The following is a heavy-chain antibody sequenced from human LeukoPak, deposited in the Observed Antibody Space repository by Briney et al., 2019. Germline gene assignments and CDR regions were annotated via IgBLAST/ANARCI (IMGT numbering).Heavy chain of an antibody. CDR2: ISYDGIYK. V-gene: IGHV3-30-3*01. CDR3: ARARDHTYKSAYFQH. D-gene: IGHD1-14*01. Sequence: PGRSLRLSCAASGFTFSNYAMHWVRQAPGKGLEWVAVISYDGIYKYYADSVKGRFTISRDNSENTLYLQMNSLRDEDTTVYYCARARDHTYKSAYFQHWGQGTLVTVSS. CDR1: GFTFSNYA. J-gene: IGHJ1*01.